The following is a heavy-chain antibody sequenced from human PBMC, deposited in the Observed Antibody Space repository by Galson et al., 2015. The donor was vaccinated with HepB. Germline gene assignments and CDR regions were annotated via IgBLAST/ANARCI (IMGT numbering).Heavy chain of an antibody. V-gene: IGHV1-69*02. J-gene: IGHJ4*02. Sequence: SVKVSCKASGGTLSSYTISWVRQAPGQGLEWMGRIIPILGIANYAQKFQGRVTITADKSTSTAYMELSSLRSEDTAVYYCARQTTDPRAGCLDYWGQGTLVTVSS. CDR1: GGTLSSYT. D-gene: IGHD4-17*01. CDR3: ARQTTDPRAGCLDY. CDR2: IIPILGIA.